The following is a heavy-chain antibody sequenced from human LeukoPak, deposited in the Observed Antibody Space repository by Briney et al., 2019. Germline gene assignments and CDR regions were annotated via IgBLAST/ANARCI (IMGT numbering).Heavy chain of an antibody. Sequence: GGSLRLSCAASGFTFSSYSMNWVRQAPGKGLEWVSSISSSSSYIYYADSVKGRFTISRDNAKNSLYLQMNSLRAEDTAVYYSARDLRAHNFYFDYWGQGTLVTVSS. CDR1: GFTFSSYS. CDR2: ISSSSSYI. CDR3: ARDLRAHNFYFDY. J-gene: IGHJ4*02. V-gene: IGHV3-21*01.